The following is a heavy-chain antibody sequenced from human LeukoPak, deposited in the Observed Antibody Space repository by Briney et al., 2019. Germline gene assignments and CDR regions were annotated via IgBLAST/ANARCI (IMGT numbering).Heavy chain of an antibody. CDR1: GFTFSSYV. D-gene: IGHD6-19*01. CDR3: AKEDGYSSGWYVKGFDY. CDR2: ISGSGGST. J-gene: IGHJ4*02. Sequence: AGTLRLSCAASGFTFSSYVMSWVRQAPGKGLEWVSAISGSGGSTYYEDSVKGGFTISRDNSKNTLYLQMNSLRAEDTAVYYCAKEDGYSSGWYVKGFDYWGQGTLVTVSS. V-gene: IGHV3-23*01.